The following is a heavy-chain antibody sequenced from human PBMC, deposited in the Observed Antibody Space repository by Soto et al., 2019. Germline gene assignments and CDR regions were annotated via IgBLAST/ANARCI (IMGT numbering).Heavy chain of an antibody. Sequence: SSETLSLTCTVSGGSISSGGYYWSWIRQHPGKGLEWIGYIYYSGSTYYNPSLKSRVTISVDTSKNQFSLKLSSVTAADTAVYYCARGRQYYDSSGTPDYWGQGTLVTVS. CDR3: ARGRQYYDSSGTPDY. J-gene: IGHJ4*02. D-gene: IGHD3-22*01. V-gene: IGHV4-31*03. CDR2: IYYSGST. CDR1: GGSISSGGYY.